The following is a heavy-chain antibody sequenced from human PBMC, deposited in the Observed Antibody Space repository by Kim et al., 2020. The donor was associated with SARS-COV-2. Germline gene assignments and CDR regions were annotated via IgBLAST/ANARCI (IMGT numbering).Heavy chain of an antibody. CDR3: ARLGARIVGAPYAFDV. V-gene: IGHV4-59*08. Sequence: SETLSLTCTVSGGSINNYYWSWIRQPPGKGLECIGYIYYSGSTNYNPSLKSRVTISVDTSKNQFSLKLSSVTAADTAVYSCARLGARIVGAPYAFDVWGQGTMVTVSS. CDR1: GGSINNYY. D-gene: IGHD1-26*01. J-gene: IGHJ3*01. CDR2: IYYSGST.